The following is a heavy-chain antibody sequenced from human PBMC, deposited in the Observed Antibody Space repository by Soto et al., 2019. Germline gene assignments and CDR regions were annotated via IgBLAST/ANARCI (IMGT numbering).Heavy chain of an antibody. V-gene: IGHV3-7*03. CDR2: IKQDGSEK. D-gene: IGHD2-2*01. CDR3: ARPRCSSTSCYFSSRYGMDV. J-gene: IGHJ6*02. Sequence: LRLSCAASGFTFSSYWMSWVRQAPGKGLEWVANIKQDGSEKYYVDSVKGRFTISRDNAKNSLYLQMNSLRAEDTAVYYCARPRCSSTSCYFSSRYGMDVWGQGTTVTVS. CDR1: GFTFSSYW.